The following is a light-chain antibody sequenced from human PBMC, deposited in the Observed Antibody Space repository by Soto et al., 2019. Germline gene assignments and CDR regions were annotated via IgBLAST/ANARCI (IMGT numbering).Light chain of an antibody. CDR2: DVS. Sequence: QSALTQPASVSGSPGQSITISCTGTSSDVGGYNYVSWYQQHPGKAPKLMIYDVSNRPSGVSNRFSGSKSGYTASLIISGLQAEDEADYYCSSYTSSSTLVVFGGGTKLTVL. CDR1: SSDVGGYNY. V-gene: IGLV2-14*01. J-gene: IGLJ2*01. CDR3: SSYTSSSTLVV.